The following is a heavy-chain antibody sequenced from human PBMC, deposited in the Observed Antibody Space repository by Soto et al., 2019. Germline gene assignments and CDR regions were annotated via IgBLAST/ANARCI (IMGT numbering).Heavy chain of an antibody. J-gene: IGHJ6*02. V-gene: IGHV3-21*01. CDR2: ISSSSSYI. D-gene: IGHD5-12*01. CDR3: AREERRWLQSSPGMDV. CDR1: GFTFSSYS. Sequence: PGGSLRLSCAASGFTFSSYSMNWVRQAPGKGLEWVSSISSSSSYIYYADSVKGRFTISRDNAKNSLYLQMNSLRAEDTAVYYCAREERRWLQSSPGMDVWGQGTTVTVSS.